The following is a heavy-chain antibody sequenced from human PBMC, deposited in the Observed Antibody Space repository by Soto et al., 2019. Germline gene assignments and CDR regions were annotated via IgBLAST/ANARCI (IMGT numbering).Heavy chain of an antibody. J-gene: IGHJ4*02. Sequence: SETLSLTCTVSGDSIRSGNHYWSWIRQPPGKGLEWIGYIYPSGMPFYNPSLRSRVTISIDRSNDQFSLNLRSVTAADTAVYYCARERGGYGLFDSWGQRTLVTV. CDR2: IYPSGMP. D-gene: IGHD5-18*01. CDR3: ARERGGYGLFDS. V-gene: IGHV4-30-2*01. CDR1: GDSIRSGNHY.